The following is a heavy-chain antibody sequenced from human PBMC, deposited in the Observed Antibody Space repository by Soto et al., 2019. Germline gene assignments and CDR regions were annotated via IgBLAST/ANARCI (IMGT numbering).Heavy chain of an antibody. V-gene: IGHV3-23*01. J-gene: IGHJ4*02. CDR1: GFTFSSYA. D-gene: IGHD3-22*01. Sequence: EVQLLESGGGLVQPGGSLRLSCAASGFTFSSYAMSWVRQAPGKGLEWVSAISGSGGSTYYAAAVKGRFTISRDNSKNTLYLQMNSLRAEDTAVYYCARMSVKDISWLSRPFDYWGQGTLVTVSS. CDR2: ISGSGGST. CDR3: ARMSVKDISWLSRPFDY.